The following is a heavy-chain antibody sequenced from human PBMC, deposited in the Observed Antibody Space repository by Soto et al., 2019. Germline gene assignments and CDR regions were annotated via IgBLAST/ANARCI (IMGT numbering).Heavy chain of an antibody. J-gene: IGHJ4*02. D-gene: IGHD3-22*01. CDR1: GGSISSYY. CDR3: SRGAQIGDDSSGYWVY. Sequence: SETLSLTCTVSGGSISSYYWSWIRQPPGKGLEWIGYIYYSGSTNYNPSLKSRVTISVDTSENQFSLKLSSVTAADTAVYYCSRGAQIGDDSSGYWVYWCKGTLVTVSS. CDR2: IYYSGST. V-gene: IGHV4-59*01.